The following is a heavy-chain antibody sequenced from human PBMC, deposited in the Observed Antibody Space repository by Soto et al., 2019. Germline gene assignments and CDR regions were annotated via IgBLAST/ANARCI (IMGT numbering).Heavy chain of an antibody. D-gene: IGHD6-19*01. V-gene: IGHV1-3*01. CDR2: INGGNGNT. J-gene: IGHJ4*02. CDR3: ARVSGWYHLDY. CDR1: GYTFTSYA. Sequence: GASVKVSCKASGYTFTSYAMHWVRQAPGQRLEWMGWINGGNGNTKYSQKFQGRVTITRDTSASTAYIELSSLRSEDTAVYYCARVSGWYHLDYWGQGTLVTVSS.